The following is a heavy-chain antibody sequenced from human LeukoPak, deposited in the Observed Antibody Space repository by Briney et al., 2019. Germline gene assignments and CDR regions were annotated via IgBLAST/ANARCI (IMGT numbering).Heavy chain of an antibody. J-gene: IGHJ5*02. CDR2: IKQDGSEK. Sequence: GGSLRLSCAVSGFTFSKAWMFWVRQAPGKGLEWVANIKQDGSEKYYVDSVKGRFTISRDNAKNSLYLQMNSLRADDTAVYYCARGGIRGVLMESWGQGTLVTVSS. CDR3: ARGGIRGVLMES. D-gene: IGHD3-10*01. V-gene: IGHV3-7*05. CDR1: GFTFSKAW.